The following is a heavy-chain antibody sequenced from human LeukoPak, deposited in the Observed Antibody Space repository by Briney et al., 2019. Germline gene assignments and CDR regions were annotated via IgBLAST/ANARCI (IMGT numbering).Heavy chain of an antibody. D-gene: IGHD5-18*01. CDR3: ARRSGYSYGYGYYFDY. V-gene: IGHV3-23*01. CDR1: GFTFSSYA. CDR2: ISGSGGST. Sequence: GGSLRLSCAASGFTFSSYAMSWVRQAPGKGPEWVSAISGSGGSTYYADSVKGRFTISRDNSKNTLYLQMNSLRAEDTAVYYCARRSGYSYGYGYYFDYWGQGTLVTVSS. J-gene: IGHJ4*02.